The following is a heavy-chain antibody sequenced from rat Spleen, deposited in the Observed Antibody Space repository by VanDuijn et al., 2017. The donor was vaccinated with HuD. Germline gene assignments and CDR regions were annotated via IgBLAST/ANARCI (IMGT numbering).Heavy chain of an antibody. Sequence: EVQLVESGGGLVQPGRSLKLSCAASGFTFSDYYVAWVRQAPTKGLEWVATIINTGGSTSYRDSVKGRFTISRDNAKSTLYLQMDSLRSEDKAPYDGGGRSGGIDYWGQGVMVTVSS. CDR2: IINTGGST. V-gene: IGHV5-29*01. CDR3: GGRSGGIDY. J-gene: IGHJ2*01. D-gene: IGHD5-1*01. CDR1: GFTFSDYY.